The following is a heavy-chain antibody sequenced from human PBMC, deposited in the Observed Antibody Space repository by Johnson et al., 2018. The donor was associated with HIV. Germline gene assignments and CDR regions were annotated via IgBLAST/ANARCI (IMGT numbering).Heavy chain of an antibody. J-gene: IGHJ3*02. CDR3: ATPQEGYSAFDI. D-gene: IGHD2-15*01. CDR2: ITSKTDGGTT. V-gene: IGHV3-15*01. Sequence: VQLVESGGGVVQPGRSLRLSSAASGFTFSNAWMSWVRQAPGKGLAWVGRITSKTDGGTTDYAAPVKGRFTISRDNSKNTLYLQMNSLRAEDTAVYYCATPQEGYSAFDIWGQGTMVTVSS. CDR1: GFTFSNAW.